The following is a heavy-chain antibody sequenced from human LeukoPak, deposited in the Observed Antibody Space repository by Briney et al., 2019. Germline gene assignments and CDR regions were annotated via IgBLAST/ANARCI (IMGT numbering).Heavy chain of an antibody. Sequence: GGSLRLSCAASGFTFSNYGMHWVRQAPGKGLEWVAVIWYDGSNKYYGDSVKGRFTISRDNSKNTLYLQMNSLRAEDTAVYYCARTTYYYDSSGQRGDGAFDIWGQGTMVTVSS. J-gene: IGHJ3*02. CDR3: ARTTYYYDSSGQRGDGAFDI. CDR1: GFTFSNYG. D-gene: IGHD3-22*01. V-gene: IGHV3-33*01. CDR2: IWYDGSNK.